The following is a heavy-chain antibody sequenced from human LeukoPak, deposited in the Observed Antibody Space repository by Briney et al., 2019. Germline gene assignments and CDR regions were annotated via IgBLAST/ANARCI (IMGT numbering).Heavy chain of an antibody. V-gene: IGHV4-39*07. J-gene: IGHJ4*02. D-gene: IGHD1-26*01. CDR3: ARVSPSGSFLLDY. CDR2: IHHSGTT. Sequence: SETLSLTCIVSGGSIGTSSYYWGWIRQPPGKGLEWIGSIHHSGTTYYNPSLKSRVTISIDTSKNQFSLKLSSVTAADTAVYYCARVSPSGSFLLDYWGQGTLVTVSS. CDR1: GGSIGTSSYY.